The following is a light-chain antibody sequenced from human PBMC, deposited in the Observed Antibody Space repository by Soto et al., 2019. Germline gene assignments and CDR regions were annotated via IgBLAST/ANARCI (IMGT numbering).Light chain of an antibody. CDR2: GAS. Sequence: EIVLTQSPGTLSLSPWERATLSCRASQSVSSSYLGWYQQKPGQAPRLLMYGASSRATGIPDRFSGSGSGTDFTLTISRLEPEDFAVYYCQQSYRKTFGQGTKVEI. J-gene: IGKJ1*01. CDR3: QQSYRKT. V-gene: IGKV3-20*01. CDR1: QSVSSSY.